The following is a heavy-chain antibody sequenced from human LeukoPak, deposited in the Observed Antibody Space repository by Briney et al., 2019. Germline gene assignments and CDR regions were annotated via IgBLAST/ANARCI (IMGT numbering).Heavy chain of an antibody. V-gene: IGHV3-48*03. D-gene: IGHD4-11*01. CDR3: ARNDDYSNYIDY. J-gene: IGHJ4*02. Sequence: GGSLKLSCAASGFTFSSYEMNWVRQAPGEGLEWVSYTISSGSTIYYADSVKGRFTISRDNAKNSLYLQMNSLRAEDTAVYYCARNDDYSNYIDYWGQGTLVTVSS. CDR1: GFTFSSYE. CDR2: TISSGSTI.